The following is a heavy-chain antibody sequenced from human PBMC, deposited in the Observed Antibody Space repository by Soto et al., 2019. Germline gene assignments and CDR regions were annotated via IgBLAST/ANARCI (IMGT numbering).Heavy chain of an antibody. CDR2: INPNSGGT. CDR1: GYTFTGYY. J-gene: IGHJ4*02. D-gene: IGHD1-26*01. Sequence: ASVKVSCKASGYTFTGYYMHWGRQAPGQGLEWMGWINPNSGGTNYAQKFQGWVTMTRDTSISTAYMELSRLRSDDTAVYYCARDPLLIVGATSGYFDYWGQGTLVTVSS. V-gene: IGHV1-2*04. CDR3: ARDPLLIVGATSGYFDY.